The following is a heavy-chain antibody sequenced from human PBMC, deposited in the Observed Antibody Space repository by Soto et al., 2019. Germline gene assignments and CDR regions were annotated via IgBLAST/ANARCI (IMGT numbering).Heavy chain of an antibody. D-gene: IGHD6-6*01. CDR3: ARRHSSSSSYYYYGMDV. J-gene: IGHJ6*02. CDR1: GFTFSSYA. V-gene: IGHV3-30-3*01. CDR2: ISYDGSNK. Sequence: QVQLVESGGGVVQPGRSLRLSCAASGFTFSSYAMHWVRQAPGQGLEWVAVISYDGSNKYYADSVKGRFTISRDNSKNTLYLQMNSLRAEDTAVYYCARRHSSSSSYYYYGMDVWGQGTTVTVSS.